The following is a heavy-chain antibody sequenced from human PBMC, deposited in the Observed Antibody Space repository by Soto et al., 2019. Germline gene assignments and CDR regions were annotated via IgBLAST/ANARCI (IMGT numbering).Heavy chain of an antibody. CDR3: ARDPYSSGWYEGYYYVMDV. V-gene: IGHV1-69*06. CDR1: GGTFSSYA. Sequence: ASVKVSCTASGGTFSSYAISWVPQAPGQGLEWMGGNIPIFGTANYAQKFQGRVTITADKSTSTAYMELSSLRSEDTAVYYCARDPYSSGWYEGYYYVMDVWGQGTTVTVSS. D-gene: IGHD6-19*01. CDR2: NIPIFGTA. J-gene: IGHJ6*02.